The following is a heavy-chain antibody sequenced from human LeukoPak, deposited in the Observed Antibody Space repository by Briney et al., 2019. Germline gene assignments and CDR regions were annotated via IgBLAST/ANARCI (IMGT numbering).Heavy chain of an antibody. CDR2: IYYTGGT. V-gene: IGHV4-38-2*02. CDR3: ARDREVRYFDWLEAFDI. D-gene: IGHD3-9*01. Sequence: PSETLSLTCSVSGYSISSGYYWGRIRQPPGRGLEWIGSIYYTGGTLYNPSLKSRVTISVDTSKNQFSLKLSSVTAADTAVYYCARDREVRYFDWLEAFDIWGQGTMVTVSS. J-gene: IGHJ3*02. CDR1: GYSISSGYY.